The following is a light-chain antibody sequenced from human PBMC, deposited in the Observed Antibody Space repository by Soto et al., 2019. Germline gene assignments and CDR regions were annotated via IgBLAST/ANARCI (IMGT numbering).Light chain of an antibody. J-gene: IGKJ1*01. CDR3: QQFRT. CDR1: QSISSW. CDR2: DAS. Sequence: DIQMTQSPSTLSASVGDRVTITCRASQSISSWLAWYQQKPGKAPKLLIYDASSLESGVPSRFSGSGSGTEFTLTSSSLQPDDFATYYCQQFRTFCQGTKVEIK. V-gene: IGKV1-5*01.